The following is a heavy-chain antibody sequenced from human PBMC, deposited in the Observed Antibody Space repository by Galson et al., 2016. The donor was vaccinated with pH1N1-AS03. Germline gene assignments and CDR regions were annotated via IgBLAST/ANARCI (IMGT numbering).Heavy chain of an antibody. V-gene: IGHV3-11*01. CDR1: GFTISDYY. CDR2: ISSAGKTT. CDR3: ARDLLKYYIDSGSNAPGY. J-gene: IGHJ1*01. D-gene: IGHD3-10*01. Sequence: SLRLSCATSGFTISDYYMSWIRQTPGKGLEWIAYISSAGKTTYYGDSVKGRFTISRDNARNSLYLQMNRLRADDTAVYYCARDLLKYYIDSGSNAPGYWGLGTLVTVPS.